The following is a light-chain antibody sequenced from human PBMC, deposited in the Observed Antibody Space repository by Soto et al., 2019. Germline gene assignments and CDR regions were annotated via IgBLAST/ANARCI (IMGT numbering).Light chain of an antibody. Sequence: ILLTQSPSSLSASVGDRVTITCRASQGIDSSFAWYQQKPGKAPKLLIYAASSLQSGVPSRFSGSGSGTDFTLTISRLDPEDFAVYYCQHYCSSPPLTFGGGTKVEIK. V-gene: IGKV1-9*01. CDR2: AAS. CDR1: QGIDSS. J-gene: IGKJ4*01. CDR3: QHYCSSPPLT.